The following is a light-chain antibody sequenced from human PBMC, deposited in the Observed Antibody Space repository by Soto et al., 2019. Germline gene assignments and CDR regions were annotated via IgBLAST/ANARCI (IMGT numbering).Light chain of an antibody. J-gene: IGKJ5*01. CDR1: QSVSNNY. Sequence: EIMLTQSPGTLSLSQVERATLSCMASQSVSNNYLAWYQQKPGQAPRLLIYDASNRATGIPARFSGSGSGTDFTLTINSLEPEDFAVYYCQQRSNWPSITFGQGTRLEI. V-gene: IGKV3-11*01. CDR2: DAS. CDR3: QQRSNWPSIT.